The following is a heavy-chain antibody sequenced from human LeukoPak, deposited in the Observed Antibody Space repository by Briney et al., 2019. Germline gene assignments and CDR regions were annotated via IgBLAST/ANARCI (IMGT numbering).Heavy chain of an antibody. J-gene: IGHJ4*02. Sequence: PSETLSLTCAVYGGSFSGYYWSWIRQPPGKGLEWIGYIYYSGSTNYNPSLKSRVTISVDTSKNQFSLKLSSVTAADTAVYYCASVQLAVAGTGSFDYWGQGTLVTVSS. D-gene: IGHD6-19*01. CDR3: ASVQLAVAGTGSFDY. V-gene: IGHV4-59*01. CDR2: IYYSGST. CDR1: GGSFSGYY.